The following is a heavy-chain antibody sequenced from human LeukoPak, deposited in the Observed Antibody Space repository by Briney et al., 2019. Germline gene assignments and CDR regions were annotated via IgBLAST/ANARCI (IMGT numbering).Heavy chain of an antibody. J-gene: IGHJ4*02. CDR1: GFTFSSYA. CDR2: ISGSGGST. CDR3: ARGPSGYHNT. V-gene: IGHV3-23*01. D-gene: IGHD5-12*01. Sequence: GGSLRLSCAASGFTFSSYAMAWVRPAPGKGLEWVSIISGSGGSTYYADSVKGRFTISRDNSKNTLYLQMNSLRAEDTAVYYCARGPSGYHNTGGQGTLVTVSS.